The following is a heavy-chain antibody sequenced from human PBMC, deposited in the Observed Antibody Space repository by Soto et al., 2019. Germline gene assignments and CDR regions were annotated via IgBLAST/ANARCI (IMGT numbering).Heavy chain of an antibody. CDR1: GFTFSSYW. J-gene: IGHJ4*02. Sequence: EVQLVESGGGLVQPGGSLRLSCAASGFTFSSYWMSWVRQAPGKGLEWVANIKQDGSEKYYVDSVKGRFTISRDNAKNSLYLQMNSLRAEDTAVYYCARHLWFGECGFDYWGQGTLVTVSS. CDR2: IKQDGSEK. V-gene: IGHV3-7*05. CDR3: ARHLWFGECGFDY. D-gene: IGHD3-10*01.